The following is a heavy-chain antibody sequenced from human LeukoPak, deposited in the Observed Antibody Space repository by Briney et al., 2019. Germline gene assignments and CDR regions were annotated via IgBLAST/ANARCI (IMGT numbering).Heavy chain of an antibody. CDR2: INHSGST. CDR1: GGSFSGYY. Sequence: PSETLSLTCAVYGGSFSGYYWSWIRQPPGKGLEWIGEINHSGSTNYNPSLKSRVTISVDTSKNQFSLKLSSVTAADTAVYYCARVQARDYYYYYYMDVWGKGTTVTVSS. J-gene: IGHJ6*03. CDR3: ARVQARDYYYYYYMDV. D-gene: IGHD3-10*01. V-gene: IGHV4-34*01.